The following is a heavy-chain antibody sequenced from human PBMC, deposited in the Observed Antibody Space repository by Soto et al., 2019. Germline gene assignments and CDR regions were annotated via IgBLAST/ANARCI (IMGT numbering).Heavy chain of an antibody. V-gene: IGHV3-30-3*01. Sequence: QVQLVESGGGVVQPGRSLRLSCAASGFTFSSYAMHWVRQAPGEGLEWVAVISYHGSNKYYADSVKGRFTISRDNSKNTLYLQMNSLRAEDTAVYYCARDSHPRLLGATSLFDYWGQGTLVTVSS. J-gene: IGHJ4*02. CDR3: ARDSHPRLLGATSLFDY. CDR1: GFTFSSYA. D-gene: IGHD1-26*01. CDR2: ISYHGSNK.